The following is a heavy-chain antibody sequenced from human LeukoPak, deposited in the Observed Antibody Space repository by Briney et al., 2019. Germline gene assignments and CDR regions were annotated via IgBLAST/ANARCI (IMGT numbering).Heavy chain of an antibody. V-gene: IGHV3-74*01. CDR1: GFTFSSYW. Sequence: GGSLRLSCAASGFTFSSYWMHWVRQAPGKGLVWVSRINSDGSSTNYADSVKGRFIISRDNAKNTLYLQMSSLRAEDTAVYYCARESSSGWYLDSWGQGTLVTVSS. CDR3: ARESSSGWYLDS. CDR2: INSDGSST. J-gene: IGHJ5*02. D-gene: IGHD6-19*01.